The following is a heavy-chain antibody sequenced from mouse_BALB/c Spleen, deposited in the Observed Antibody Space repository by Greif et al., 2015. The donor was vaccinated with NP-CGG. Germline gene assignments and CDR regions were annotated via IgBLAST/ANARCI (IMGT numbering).Heavy chain of an antibody. Sequence: VKLLESGPELVRPGVSVKISCKGSGYTFTDYAMHWVKQSHAKSLEWIGVISTYSGNTNYNQKFKGKATMTVDKSSSTAYMELARWTAEDSAIYYCARSGATGGLACWGQGTLVTVSA. D-gene: IGHD3-1*01. V-gene: IGHV1-67*01. CDR1: GYTFTDYA. J-gene: IGHJ3*01. CDR3: ARSGATGGLAC. CDR2: ISTYSGNT.